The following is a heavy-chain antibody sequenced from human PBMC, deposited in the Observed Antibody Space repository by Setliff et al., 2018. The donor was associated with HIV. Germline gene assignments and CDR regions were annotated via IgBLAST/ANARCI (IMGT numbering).Heavy chain of an antibody. CDR2: IYSTGST. D-gene: IGHD4-17*01. V-gene: IGHV4-59*11. J-gene: IGHJ4*02. CDR1: GASITSHY. Sequence: PSETLSLTCTVSGASITSHYWSWIRQSPGRELEWIGYIYSTGSTNYNPSLQSRVSISMDASKNKFSLKVTSVTSADTAVYYCAKGAGFYGDYTFDYWGQGNQVTVS. CDR3: AKGAGFYGDYTFDY.